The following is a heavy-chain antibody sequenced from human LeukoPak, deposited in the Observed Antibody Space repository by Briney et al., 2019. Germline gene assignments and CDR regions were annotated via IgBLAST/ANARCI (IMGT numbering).Heavy chain of an antibody. D-gene: IGHD6-19*01. CDR1: GFTFSSYA. V-gene: IGHV3-23*01. J-gene: IGHJ5*02. CDR3: AKARVVAGTNWFDP. Sequence: GGSLRLSCAVSGFTFSSYAMSWVRQAPGKGLEWVSAISGSGGSTYYADSVKGRFTISRDNSKNTLYLQMNSLRAEDTAVYYCAKARVVAGTNWFDPWGQGTLVTVSS. CDR2: ISGSGGST.